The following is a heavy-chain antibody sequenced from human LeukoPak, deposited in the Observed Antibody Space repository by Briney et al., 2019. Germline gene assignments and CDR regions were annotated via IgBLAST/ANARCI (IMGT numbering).Heavy chain of an antibody. V-gene: IGHV3-48*03. D-gene: IGHD6-19*01. CDR3: ARMLQYSSVYMDV. J-gene: IGHJ6*03. CDR1: GFTFSSYE. Sequence: GGSLRLSCAASGFTFSSYEMNWVRQAPGKGLEWVSYIRSSGSTIYYADSVKGRFTISRDNAKNSLYLQMNSLRAEDTAVYYCARMLQYSSVYMDVWGKGTTVTVSS. CDR2: IRSSGSTI.